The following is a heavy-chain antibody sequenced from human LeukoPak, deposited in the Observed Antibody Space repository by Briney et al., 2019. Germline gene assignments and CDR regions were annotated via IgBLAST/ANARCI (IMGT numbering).Heavy chain of an antibody. Sequence: GGSLRLSCAASGFTFSSYAMHWVRQAPGKGLEYVSAISSNGGSTYYANPVKGRFTISRDNSKNTLYLQMGGLRAEDMAVYYCARGGQYCSGGSCSKPPHYWGQGTLVTVSS. CDR2: ISSNGGST. CDR1: GFTFSSYA. J-gene: IGHJ4*02. CDR3: ARGGQYCSGGSCSKPPHY. D-gene: IGHD2-15*01. V-gene: IGHV3-64*01.